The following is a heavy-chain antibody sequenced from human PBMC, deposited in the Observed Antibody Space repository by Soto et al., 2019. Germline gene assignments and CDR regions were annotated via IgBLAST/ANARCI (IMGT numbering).Heavy chain of an antibody. CDR3: ARVFGDDYYDSSGAFDI. J-gene: IGHJ3*02. D-gene: IGHD3-22*01. CDR2: ISAYNGNT. V-gene: IGHV1-18*01. CDR1: GYTFTSYG. Sequence: ASVKVSCKASGYTFTSYGISWVRQAPGQGLEWMGWISAYNGNTSYAQKLQGRVTMTTDTSTSTAYMELRGLRSDDTAVYYCARVFGDDYYDSSGAFDIWGQGTMVTVSS.